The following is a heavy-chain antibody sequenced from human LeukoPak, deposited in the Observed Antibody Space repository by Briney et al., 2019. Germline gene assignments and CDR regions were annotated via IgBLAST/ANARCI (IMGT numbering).Heavy chain of an antibody. CDR3: ARDRSRWNYAGTADAFDI. J-gene: IGHJ3*02. Sequence: SETLSLTCTVSGGSISSGSYHWIWIRQPAGKGLEWIGHIYTSGSTNYNPSLRSRVTISVDTSKNQFSLKLNSVTAADTAVYYCARDRSRWNYAGTADAFDIWGQGTMVTVSS. CDR2: IYTSGST. CDR1: GGSISSGSYH. D-gene: IGHD1-7*01. V-gene: IGHV4-61*09.